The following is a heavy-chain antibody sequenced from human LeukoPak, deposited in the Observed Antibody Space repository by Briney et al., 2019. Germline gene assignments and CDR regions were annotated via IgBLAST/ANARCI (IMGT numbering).Heavy chain of an antibody. Sequence: PGRSLRLSCAASGFTFSSYAMHWVRQAPGKGLEWVAVISYDGSNKYYADSVKGRFTISRDNSKNTLYLQMNSLRAEDTAVYYCARDKIAAAGTMSAVEGLYYFDYWGQGTLVTVSS. V-gene: IGHV3-30*04. D-gene: IGHD6-13*01. CDR3: ARDKIAAAGTMSAVEGLYYFDY. J-gene: IGHJ4*02. CDR2: ISYDGSNK. CDR1: GFTFSSYA.